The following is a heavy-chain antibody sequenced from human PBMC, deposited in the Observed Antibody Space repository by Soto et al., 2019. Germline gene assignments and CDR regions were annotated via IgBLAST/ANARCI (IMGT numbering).Heavy chain of an antibody. Sequence: ASVKVSCKASGYTFTGYYMHWVRQAPGQGLEWMGWINPNSGGTNYAQKFQGRVTMTRDTSIGTAYMELSSLRSEDTAVYYCARDRRGYFDWFPDYWGQGTLVTVSS. CDR3: ARDRRGYFDWFPDY. J-gene: IGHJ4*02. D-gene: IGHD3-9*01. V-gene: IGHV1-2*02. CDR1: GYTFTGYY. CDR2: INPNSGGT.